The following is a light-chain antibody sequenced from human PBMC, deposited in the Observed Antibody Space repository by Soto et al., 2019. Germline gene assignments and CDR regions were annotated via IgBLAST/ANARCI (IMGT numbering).Light chain of an antibody. J-gene: IGKJ4*01. CDR1: QSINSY. CDR3: QQSYSMPLT. Sequence: DIQMTPSPSSLSASVGDRVTIPCRASQSINSYLNWYQQKPGKAPKLLISAASSLQSGVPSRFSGSGSGTDFTLTFSSLQPEDFATYYCQQSYSMPLTFGGGTKVDIK. V-gene: IGKV1-39*01. CDR2: AAS.